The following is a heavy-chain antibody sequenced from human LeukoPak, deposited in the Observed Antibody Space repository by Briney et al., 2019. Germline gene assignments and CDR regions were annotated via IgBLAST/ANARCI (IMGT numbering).Heavy chain of an antibody. CDR2: IKSKTDGGTT. CDR3: AKVDITATEGEDY. Sequence: PGGSLRLSCAASGFTFSNAWMSWVRQAPGKGLEWVGRIKSKTDGGTTDYAAPVKGRFTISRDDSKNTLYLQMNSLRAEDTAVYYCAKVDITATEGEDYWGQGTLVTVSS. CDR1: GFTFSNAW. D-gene: IGHD1-20*01. J-gene: IGHJ4*02. V-gene: IGHV3-15*01.